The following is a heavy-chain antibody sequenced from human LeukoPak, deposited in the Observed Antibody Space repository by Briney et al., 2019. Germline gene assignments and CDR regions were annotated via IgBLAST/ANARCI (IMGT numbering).Heavy chain of an antibody. D-gene: IGHD6-19*01. J-gene: IGHJ6*03. CDR2: ISSSSSYI. CDR1: GFAFSSYS. V-gene: IGHV3-21*04. CDR3: AKDISSGTYYYYYMDV. Sequence: PGGSLRLSCAASGFAFSSYSMNWVRQAPGKGLEWVSSISSSSSYIYYADSVKGRFTISRDNAKNSLYLQMNSLRVEDTALYYCAKDISSGTYYYYYMDVWGKGTTVTVSS.